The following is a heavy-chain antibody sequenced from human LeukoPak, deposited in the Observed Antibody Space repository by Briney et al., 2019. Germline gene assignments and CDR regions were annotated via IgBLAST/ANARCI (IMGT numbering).Heavy chain of an antibody. V-gene: IGHV3-30*03. Sequence: PGGSLRLSCAASGFTFSSYGMHWVRQAPGKGLEWVAVISYDGSNKYYADSVKGRFTISRDNSKNTLYLQMNSLRAEDTAVYYCARGSGWAYDAFDIWGQGTMVTVSS. J-gene: IGHJ3*02. CDR1: GFTFSSYG. CDR3: ARGSGWAYDAFDI. D-gene: IGHD6-19*01. CDR2: ISYDGSNK.